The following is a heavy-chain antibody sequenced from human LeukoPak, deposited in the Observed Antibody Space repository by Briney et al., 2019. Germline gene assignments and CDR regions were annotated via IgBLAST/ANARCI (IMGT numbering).Heavy chain of an antibody. J-gene: IGHJ6*02. CDR2: IIPILGIA. CDR3: AREDRIAAAGMYYYGMDV. Sequence: GASVKVSCKASGGTFSSYTISWVRQAPGQGLEWMGRIIPILGIANYAQKFQGRVTITADKSTSTAYMELSSLRSEDTAVYYCAREDRIAAAGMYYYGMDVWGQGTTVTVSS. V-gene: IGHV1-69*04. CDR1: GGTFSSYT. D-gene: IGHD6-13*01.